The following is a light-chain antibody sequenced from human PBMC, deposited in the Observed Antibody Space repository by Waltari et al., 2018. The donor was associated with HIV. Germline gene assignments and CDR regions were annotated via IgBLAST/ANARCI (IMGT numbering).Light chain of an antibody. J-gene: IGKJ1*01. V-gene: IGKV3-15*01. CDR3: QQYSNWPHT. CDR2: GAS. Sequence: VLTKSPATLSVSPGEGSTPTCRASQTVTTSLVWYQQKPGQAPRLLIYGASTRATGVPARFSGSGFGTEFTLTISSLQSEDFAIYYCQQYSNWPHTFGQGTTVESK. CDR1: QTVTTS.